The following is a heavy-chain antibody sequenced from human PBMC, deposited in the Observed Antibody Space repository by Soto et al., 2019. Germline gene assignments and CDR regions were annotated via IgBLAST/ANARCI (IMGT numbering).Heavy chain of an antibody. CDR1: GYSFTSYW. Sequence: GEALKISWKGSGYSFTSYWIGWVRQMPGKGLEWMGIIYPGDSDIKYSPSFQGQVTISADKSIGTAYLQWSSLKASDTAMYYCARHQRDDAPRKIACWGQGTLVIVSS. D-gene: IGHD2-21*01. J-gene: IGHJ4*02. V-gene: IGHV5-51*01. CDR3: ARHQRDDAPRKIAC. CDR2: IYPGDSDI.